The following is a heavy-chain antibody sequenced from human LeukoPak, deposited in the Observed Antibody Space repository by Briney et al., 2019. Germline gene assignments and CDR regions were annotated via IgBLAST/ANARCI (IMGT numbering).Heavy chain of an antibody. CDR3: GKHDSASEY. CDR2: IRSDESDR. D-gene: IGHD1-26*01. J-gene: IGHJ4*02. V-gene: IGHV3-30*02. CDR1: GFIFSTYG. Sequence: PGGSLRLSCAVSGFIFSTYGMHWVRQAPGKGLEWVAFIRSDESDRSYGGSVKGRFTISRDNSKNTLYLQMYTLRAEDTAVYYCGKHDSASEYWGQGTLVTVSS.